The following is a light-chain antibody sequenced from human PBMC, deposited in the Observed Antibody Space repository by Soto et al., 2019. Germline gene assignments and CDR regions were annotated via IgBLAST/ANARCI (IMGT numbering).Light chain of an antibody. CDR1: QIIGSW. V-gene: IGKV1-12*02. CDR3: QQANSFPFT. Sequence: DIQMTQSPSSVSASIGDRVTITCRASQIIGSWLAWYQQKPGIAPTLLIYAASSLQSGVPSRFSGSGSGSDFTLTITSLQAEDSATYYCQQANSFPFTFGPGTKWISN. CDR2: AAS. J-gene: IGKJ3*01.